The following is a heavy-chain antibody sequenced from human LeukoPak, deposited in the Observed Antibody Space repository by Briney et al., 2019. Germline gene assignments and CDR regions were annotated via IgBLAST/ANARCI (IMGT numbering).Heavy chain of an antibody. V-gene: IGHV3-30*02. J-gene: IGHJ4*02. D-gene: IGHD6-19*01. CDR2: IRYDGSNK. CDR3: AKDSCGYRSGWYPLRCGSRVD. CDR1: GFTFSSYG. Sequence: GGSLRLSCAASGFTFSSYGMHWVRQAPGKGLEWVAFIRYDGSNKYYADSVKGRFTISRDNSKNTLYLQMNSLRAEDTAVYYCAKDSCGYRSGWYPLRCGSRVDWGQGTLVTVSS.